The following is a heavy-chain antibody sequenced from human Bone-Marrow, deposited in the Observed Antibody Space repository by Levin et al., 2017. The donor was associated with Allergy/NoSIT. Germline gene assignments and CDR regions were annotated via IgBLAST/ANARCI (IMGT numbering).Heavy chain of an antibody. Sequence: GGSLRLSCAVSRITFSSFDMTWVRQAPGKGLEWVSLISRSGDRTYYADSVKGRFTISRDNSRNTVYLQMISLRAEDTAIYYCAKVGTKPAATFDDWGQGTLVTVSS. CDR3: AKVGTKPAATFDD. J-gene: IGHJ4*02. D-gene: IGHD2-2*01. V-gene: IGHV3-23*01. CDR2: ISRSGDRT. CDR1: RITFSSFD.